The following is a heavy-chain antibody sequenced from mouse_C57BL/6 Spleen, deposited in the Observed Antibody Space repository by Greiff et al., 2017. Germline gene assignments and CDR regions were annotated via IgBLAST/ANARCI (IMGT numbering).Heavy chain of an antibody. Sequence: EVQLQQSGAELVRPGSSVKMSCKTSGYTFTSYGINWVKQRPGQGLEWIGYIYIGNGYTEYNERFKGKATLNSISTSSTAYMQLSSLTSEDSAIYFCASSVVTTVVATDAFDYWGQGTTLTVSS. CDR2: IYIGNGYT. D-gene: IGHD1-1*01. CDR1: GYTFTSYG. CDR3: ASSVVTTVVATDAFDY. J-gene: IGHJ2*01. V-gene: IGHV1-58*01.